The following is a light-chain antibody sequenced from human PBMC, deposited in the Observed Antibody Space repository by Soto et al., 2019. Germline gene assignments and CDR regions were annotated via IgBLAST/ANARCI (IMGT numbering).Light chain of an antibody. J-gene: IGKJ2*02. CDR3: QHCKSICT. CDR2: KAS. CDR1: QSINTL. V-gene: IGKV1-5*03. Sequence: DIQMTQSPSTLSESVGDRVTITCRASQSINTLLAWYQQKPGSAPQLLIYKASTLENGVPSRFSGSGSGTEFTLTITGLQPDDFATYYCQHCKSICTFGQGTKLEIK.